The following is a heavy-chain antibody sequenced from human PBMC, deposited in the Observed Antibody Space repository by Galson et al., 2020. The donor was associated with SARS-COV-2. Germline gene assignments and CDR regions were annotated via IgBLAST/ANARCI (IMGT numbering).Heavy chain of an antibody. CDR1: GFTFSSSW. D-gene: IGHD7-27*01. CDR3: ARGDMGNDYFDY. V-gene: IGHV3-74*01. CDR2: TYSEGSST. J-gene: IGHJ4*02. Sequence: GGSLRLSCAASGFTFSSSWMHWVRQAPGKGLVWVSRTYSEGSSTSYADSVKGRFTISGDNAKNTLYLQMNSLRAEDTAVYYCARGDMGNDYFDYWGQGTLVTVSS.